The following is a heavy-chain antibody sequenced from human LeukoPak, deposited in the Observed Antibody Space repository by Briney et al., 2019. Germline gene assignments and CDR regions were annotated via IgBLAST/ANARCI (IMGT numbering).Heavy chain of an antibody. V-gene: IGHV3-23*01. CDR2: SFGSGGST. CDR3: AKTTTGYSSGRFPGWPVDY. D-gene: IGHD6-19*01. CDR1: GFTFSSYA. J-gene: IGHJ4*02. Sequence: PGGSLRLSYAASGFTFSSYAMYWVRQAPGKGLEWVSGSFGSGGSTHYADSVKGRFTISRDNSKNTVYLQMNSLRAEDTAVYYCAKTTTGYSSGRFPGWPVDYWGQGTLVTVSS.